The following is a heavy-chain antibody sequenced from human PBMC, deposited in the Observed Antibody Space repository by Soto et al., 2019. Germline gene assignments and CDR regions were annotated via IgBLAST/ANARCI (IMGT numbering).Heavy chain of an antibody. CDR1: GFKFTSHS. CDR2: ITYGGIDK. J-gene: IGHJ6*02. CDR3: PKSLYTHLLGSYRYTDPIQYNYAMGV. D-gene: IGHD3-16*02. V-gene: IGHV3-30*18. Sequence: GGSLRLSGVASGFKFTSHSIHWVRRAPCKGLEWLALITYGGIDKYYADSVKGRFTISRDQSKKTLYLQMDTRAYEETSFYYSPKSLYTHLLGSYRYTDPIQYNYAMGVPGQGT.